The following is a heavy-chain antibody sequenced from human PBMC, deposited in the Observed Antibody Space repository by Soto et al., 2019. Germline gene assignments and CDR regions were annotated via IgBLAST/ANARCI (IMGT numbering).Heavy chain of an antibody. J-gene: IGHJ4*02. Sequence: QVQLVESGGGVVQPGRSLRLSCAASGFTFSSYAMHWVRQAPGKGLEWVAVISYDGSNKYYADSVKGRFTISRDNSKNTLYLQMNSLRAEDTAVYYCARDWGLYDSSVYYWGYWGQGTLVTVSS. CDR3: ARDWGLYDSSVYYWGY. CDR1: GFTFSSYA. CDR2: ISYDGSNK. V-gene: IGHV3-30-3*01. D-gene: IGHD3-22*01.